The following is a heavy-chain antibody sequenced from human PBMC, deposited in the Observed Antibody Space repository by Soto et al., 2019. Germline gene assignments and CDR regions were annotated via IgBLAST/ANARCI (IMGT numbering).Heavy chain of an antibody. V-gene: IGHV3-30*18. CDR2: ISSDGNKK. D-gene: IGHD4-4*01. Sequence: QVQLVESGGGVVQPGRSLRLSCAASGFTFSNYGMHWVRQAPGKGLEWVTLISSDGNKKYYGDSVKGRFTISRDNSQRTLSLHMDSLRPEDTSVYYCVKDQRGSNYGYFQYWGQGALVTVSS. J-gene: IGHJ1*01. CDR3: VKDQRGSNYGYFQY. CDR1: GFTFSNYG.